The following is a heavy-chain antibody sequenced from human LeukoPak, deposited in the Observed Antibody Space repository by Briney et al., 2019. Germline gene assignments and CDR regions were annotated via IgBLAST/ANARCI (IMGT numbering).Heavy chain of an antibody. CDR3: ASLNYGQVWGSPHYYFDY. Sequence: GGSLRLSCAASGFTFSSHWMAWVRQAPGKGLGWVANIKQDGSEKYYLDSMKGRFTISRDNAKNSLYLQVNSLRVEDTAVYYCASLNYGQVWGSPHYYFDYWGQGILVTVSS. J-gene: IGHJ4*02. D-gene: IGHD3-16*01. CDR2: IKQDGSEK. CDR1: GFTFSSHW. V-gene: IGHV3-7*01.